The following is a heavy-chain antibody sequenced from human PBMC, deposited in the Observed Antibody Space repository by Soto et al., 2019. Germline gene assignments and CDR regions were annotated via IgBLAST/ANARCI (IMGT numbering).Heavy chain of an antibody. CDR1: GDSVSSNSAA. V-gene: IGHV6-1*01. CDR3: ARDTSSSGLYYYYGMDV. J-gene: IGHJ6*02. Sequence: SQTLSLTCAISGDSVSSNSAAWNWIRQSPSRGLEWLGRTYYRSKWYNDYAVSVKSRITINPDTSKNQFSLQLNSVTPEDTAVYYCARDTSSSGLYYYYGMDVWGQGTTVTVSS. CDR2: TYYRSKWYN. D-gene: IGHD6-6*01.